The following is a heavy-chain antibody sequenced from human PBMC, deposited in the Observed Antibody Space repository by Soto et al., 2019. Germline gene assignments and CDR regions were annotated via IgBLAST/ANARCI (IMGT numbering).Heavy chain of an antibody. D-gene: IGHD6-19*01. CDR2: IYPGHSDT. Sequence: PGESLKISCKASGYTFTNYWIGWVSQMPGKGLEWMGIIYPGHSDTRYSPSFQGQVTISVDKSISTAYLQWSSLKASDTAMYYCARHSSPYSSGWYLDYWGQGTLVTVSS. CDR1: GYTFTNYW. CDR3: ARHSSPYSSGWYLDY. V-gene: IGHV5-51*01. J-gene: IGHJ4*02.